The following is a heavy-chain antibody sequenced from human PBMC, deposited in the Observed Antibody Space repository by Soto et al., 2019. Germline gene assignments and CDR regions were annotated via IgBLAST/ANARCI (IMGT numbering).Heavy chain of an antibody. J-gene: IGHJ1*01. V-gene: IGHV4-59*08. CDR3: ARLGAYYQAMDS. CDR1: DGSISNHY. Sequence: PSETLSLTSTVSDGSISNHYWSWIRQPPGKGLEWIGYIYYAGTTTYNPSLQSRVSISVDTSKNEVSLKLTSVTAADTAVYFCARLGAYYQAMDSWGQGTLVTVSS. D-gene: IGHD3-22*01. CDR2: IYYAGTT.